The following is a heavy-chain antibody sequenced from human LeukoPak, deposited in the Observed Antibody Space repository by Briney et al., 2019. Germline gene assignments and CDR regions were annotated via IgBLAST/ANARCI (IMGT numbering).Heavy chain of an antibody. CDR2: ISGSGGTT. D-gene: IGHD3-16*02. CDR3: ASFPHSDLGLIIIDF. CDR1: GFTFSSYA. J-gene: IGHJ4*02. V-gene: IGHV3-23*01. Sequence: HAGGSLRLSCAGSGFTFSSYAMTWVRQAPGKGLEWVSGISGSGGTTDYADSLKGRFTSSRDNSKNRLFLQMNSLRAEDTAVYYCASFPHSDLGLIIIDFWGQGNLVTVSS.